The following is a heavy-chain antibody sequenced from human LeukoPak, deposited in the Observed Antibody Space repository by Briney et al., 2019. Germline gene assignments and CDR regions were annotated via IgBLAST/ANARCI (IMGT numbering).Heavy chain of an antibody. CDR2: IWYDGSNK. CDR1: GFTFSTYG. CDR3: AKSAPETAMDTTIDS. D-gene: IGHD5-18*01. J-gene: IGHJ4*02. Sequence: GGSLRLSCAASGFTFSTYGMHWVRQAPGKGLEWLAVIWYDGSNKYYAVSVKGRFTISRDNSKNTVYLQMNNLRAADAAVYYCAKSAPETAMDTTIDSWGQGALVTVSS. V-gene: IGHV3-33*06.